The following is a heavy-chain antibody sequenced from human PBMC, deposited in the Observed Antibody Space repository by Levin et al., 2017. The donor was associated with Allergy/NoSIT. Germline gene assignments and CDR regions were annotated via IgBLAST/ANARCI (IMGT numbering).Heavy chain of an antibody. CDR2: ISYDGSNK. V-gene: IGHV3-30*18. CDR1: GFTFSSYG. D-gene: IGHD2-15*01. CDR3: AKDPSRYCSGGSCYSIDY. Sequence: GGSLRLSCAASGFTFSSYGMHWVRQAPGKGLEWVAVISYDGSNKYYADSVKGRFTISRDNSKNTLYLQMNSLRAEDTAVYYCAKDPSRYCSGGSCYSIDYWGQGTLVTVSS. J-gene: IGHJ4*02.